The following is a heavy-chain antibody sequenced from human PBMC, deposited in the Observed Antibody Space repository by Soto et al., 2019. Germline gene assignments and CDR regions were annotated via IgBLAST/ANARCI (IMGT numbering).Heavy chain of an antibody. Sequence: SVKVSCKASGGTFSSYAISWVRQAPGQGLEWMGGIIPIFGTANYAQKFQGRVTITADESTSTAYMELSSLRSEDTAVYYCARDPNSGYDPPNFDYWGQGTLVTVSS. V-gene: IGHV1-69*13. J-gene: IGHJ4*02. CDR2: IIPIFGTA. CDR3: ARDPNSGYDPPNFDY. D-gene: IGHD5-12*01. CDR1: GGTFSSYA.